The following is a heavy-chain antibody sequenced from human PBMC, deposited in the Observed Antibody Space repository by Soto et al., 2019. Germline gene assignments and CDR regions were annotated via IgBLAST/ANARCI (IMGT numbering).Heavy chain of an antibody. Sequence: ESGPTLVNPTQTLTLTCTFSGFSLTTSGVGVGWIRQPPGKALEWLALIYWDDDKRYSPSLKSRLIITKDTSKNQVVLTMTNMDAVDTATYYCAHRRDSSVYFDHWGQGTRVTVS. J-gene: IGHJ4*02. D-gene: IGHD3-22*01. CDR1: GFSLTTSGVG. CDR3: AHRRDSSVYFDH. V-gene: IGHV2-5*02. CDR2: IYWDDDK.